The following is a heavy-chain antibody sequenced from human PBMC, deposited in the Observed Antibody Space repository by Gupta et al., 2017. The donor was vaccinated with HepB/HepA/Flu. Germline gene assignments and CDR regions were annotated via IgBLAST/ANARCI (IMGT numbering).Heavy chain of an antibody. D-gene: IGHD4-17*01. CDR3: VRDNAVTSYWNFDL. J-gene: IGHJ2*01. CDR1: GYTFTSYG. Sequence: QVQLEQSGAEVRKPGASVKVSCKTSGYTFTSYGTSWIRQVPGQGFEWMGWISGSSGNTNYAQKFQGRVTMTTDTSTSTSYMELRSLRSDDTALDFGVRDNAVTSYWNFDLWGRGTRVTVSS. CDR2: ISGSSGNT. V-gene: IGHV1-18*01.